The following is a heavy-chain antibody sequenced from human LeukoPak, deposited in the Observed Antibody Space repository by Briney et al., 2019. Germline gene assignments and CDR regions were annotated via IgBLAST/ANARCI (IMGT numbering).Heavy chain of an antibody. Sequence: PGGSLRLSCAASGFTFSSYWMHWIRQAPGKGLVWVSRINSDGSSTSYADSVKGRFTISRDNAKNTLYLQMNSLRAEDTAVYYCARATYYYDSSGYHDAFDIWGQGTMVTVSS. CDR2: INSDGSST. J-gene: IGHJ3*02. D-gene: IGHD3-22*01. CDR1: GFTFSSYW. V-gene: IGHV3-74*01. CDR3: ARATYYYDSSGYHDAFDI.